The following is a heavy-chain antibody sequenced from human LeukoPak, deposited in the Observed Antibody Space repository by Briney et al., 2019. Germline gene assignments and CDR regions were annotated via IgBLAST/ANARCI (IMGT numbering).Heavy chain of an antibody. J-gene: IGHJ6*02. Sequence: GGSLRLSCTASGFTFGDYAMSWIRQAPGKGLEWVSYISSSGSTIYYADSVKGRFTISRDNAKNSLYLQMNSLRAEDTAVYYCARRSDSSSWIVGMDVWGQGTTVTVSS. D-gene: IGHD6-13*01. V-gene: IGHV3-11*01. CDR3: ARRSDSSSWIVGMDV. CDR2: ISSSGSTI. CDR1: GFTFGDYA.